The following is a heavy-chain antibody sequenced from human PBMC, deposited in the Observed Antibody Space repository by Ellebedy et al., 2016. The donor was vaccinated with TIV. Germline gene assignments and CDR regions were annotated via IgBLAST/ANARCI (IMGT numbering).Heavy chain of an antibody. CDR1: GFAFSSYW. J-gene: IGHJ4*02. CDR3: ASDGVVLIAATLDY. CDR2: INNDGSES. V-gene: IGHV3-74*01. Sequence: PGGSLRLSCAASGFAFSSYWMHWVRHAPGKGLMWVSQINNDGSESTYADSVKGRFTVSRDNAKDTLYLQMDSLRVEDTAVYYCASDGVVLIAATLDYWGQGTLVTVSS. D-gene: IGHD2-15*01.